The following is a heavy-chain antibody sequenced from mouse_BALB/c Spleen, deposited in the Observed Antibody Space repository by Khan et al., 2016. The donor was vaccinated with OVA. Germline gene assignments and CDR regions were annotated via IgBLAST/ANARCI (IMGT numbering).Heavy chain of an antibody. J-gene: IGHJ1*01. CDR1: GYSITSDYA. CDR3: ARRFDYGHGYFDV. CDR2: ISYSGST. D-gene: IGHD1-1*01. Sequence: EVQLQESGPGLVKPSQSLSLTCTVTGYSITSDYAWNWIRQLPGNKLEWMAYISYSGSTGYNPSLKSRVSITRDTSKNQFFLQLNSVTTEDTATYYCARRFDYGHGYFDVWGAGTPVTVSS. V-gene: IGHV3-2*02.